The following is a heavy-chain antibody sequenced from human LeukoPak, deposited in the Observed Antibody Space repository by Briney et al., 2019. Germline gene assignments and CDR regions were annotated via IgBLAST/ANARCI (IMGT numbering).Heavy chain of an antibody. Sequence: SETLSLTCTVSGGSISSGDYYWSWIRQPPGKGLEWIGYIYYSGSTYYNPSLKSRVTISVDTSKNQFFLKLSSVTAADTAVYYCAREYWVVLPAVLGARYYYYYYYMDVWGKGTTVTVSS. CDR2: IYYSGST. CDR3: AREYWVVLPAVLGARYYYYYYYMDV. J-gene: IGHJ6*03. D-gene: IGHD2-2*01. CDR1: GGSISSGDYY. V-gene: IGHV4-30-4*08.